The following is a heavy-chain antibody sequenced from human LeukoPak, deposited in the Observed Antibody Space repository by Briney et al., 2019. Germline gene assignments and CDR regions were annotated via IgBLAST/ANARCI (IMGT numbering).Heavy chain of an antibody. CDR2: IYTSGST. J-gene: IGHJ3*02. CDR1: GGSISSYY. V-gene: IGHV4-4*07. D-gene: IGHD3-22*01. CDR3: ARDSYYYDSSGYYAFDI. Sequence: SETLSLTCTVSGGSISSYYWSWIRQPAVKGLEWIGRIYTSGSTNYNPSLKSRVTMSVDTSKNQFSLKLSSVTAADTAVYYCARDSYYYDSSGYYAFDIWGQGTMVTVSS.